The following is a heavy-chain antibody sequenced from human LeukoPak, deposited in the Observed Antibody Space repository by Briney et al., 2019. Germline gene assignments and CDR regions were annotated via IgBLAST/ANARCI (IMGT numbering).Heavy chain of an antibody. D-gene: IGHD3-22*01. CDR1: GFTFSSYG. CDR3: AKGPQIGNYYDSSGYYHSYFDY. CDR2: ISYDGSNK. V-gene: IGHV3-30*18. Sequence: HAGGSLRLSCAASGFTFSSYGMHWVRQAPGKGLEWVAVISYDGSNKYYADSVKGRFTISRDNSKNTLYLQMNSLRAEDTAVYYCAKGPQIGNYYDSSGYYHSYFDYWGQGTLVTVSS. J-gene: IGHJ4*02.